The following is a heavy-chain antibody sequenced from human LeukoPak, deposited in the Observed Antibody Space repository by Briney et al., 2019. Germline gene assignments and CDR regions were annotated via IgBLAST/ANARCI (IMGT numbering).Heavy chain of an antibody. Sequence: ASVKVSCKASGGTFSSYAISWVRQAPGQGLEWMGWINPNSGDTKYAQKFQGRVTMTRDTSISTAYMELSRLKSDDTAVYYCATQRGSYLWGTDFDYWGQGTLVTVSS. D-gene: IGHD3-16*01. CDR3: ATQRGSYLWGTDFDY. CDR2: INPNSGDT. J-gene: IGHJ4*02. CDR1: GGTFSSYA. V-gene: IGHV1-2*02.